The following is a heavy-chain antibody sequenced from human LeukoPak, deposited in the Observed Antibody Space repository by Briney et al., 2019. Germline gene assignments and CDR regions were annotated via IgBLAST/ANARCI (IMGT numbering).Heavy chain of an antibody. V-gene: IGHV1-69*13. D-gene: IGHD2-2*02. CDR3: ARSGCSSTSCYSWGPMRGCYYYYYMDV. CDR1: GGTFSSYA. Sequence: SVKVSCKASGGTFSSYAISWVRQAPGQGLEWMGGIIPIFGTANYAQKFQGRVTITADESTSTAYMELSSLRSEDTAVYYCARSGCSSTSCYSWGPMRGCYYYYYMDVWGKGTTVTVSS. CDR2: IIPIFGTA. J-gene: IGHJ6*03.